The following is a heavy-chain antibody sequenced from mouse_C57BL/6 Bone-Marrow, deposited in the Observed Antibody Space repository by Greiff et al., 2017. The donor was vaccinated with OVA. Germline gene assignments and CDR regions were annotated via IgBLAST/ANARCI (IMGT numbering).Heavy chain of an antibody. Sequence: VQLKESGPGLVQPSQSLSITCTVSGFSLTSYGVHWVRQSPGKGLEWLGVIWSGGSTDYNAAFISRLSISKDNSKSQVFFKMNSLQADDTAIYYCASSYYSNRYWYFDVWGTGTTVTVSS. D-gene: IGHD2-5*01. CDR3: ASSYYSNRYWYFDV. J-gene: IGHJ1*03. CDR2: IWSGGST. CDR1: GFSLTSYG. V-gene: IGHV2-2*01.